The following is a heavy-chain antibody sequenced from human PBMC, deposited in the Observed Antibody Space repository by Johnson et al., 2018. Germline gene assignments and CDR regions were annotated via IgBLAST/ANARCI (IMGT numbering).Heavy chain of an antibody. CDR3: AVTTVTTRGYAFDI. CDR1: GFTFSSYG. Sequence: VQLVESGGGVVQPGRSLRLSCAASGFTFSSYGMHWVRQAPGKGLEWVAVISYDGSNKYYAASVKGRFTISRDNSKNTLYLQMNSLRAEDTAVYYCAVTTVTTRGYAFDIWGQGTMVTVSS. J-gene: IGHJ3*02. D-gene: IGHD4-17*01. CDR2: ISYDGSNK. V-gene: IGHV3-30*03.